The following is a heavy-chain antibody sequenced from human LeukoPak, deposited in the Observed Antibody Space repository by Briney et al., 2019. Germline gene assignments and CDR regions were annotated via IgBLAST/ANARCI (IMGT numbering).Heavy chain of an antibody. J-gene: IGHJ4*02. CDR2: ISGSGGSI. D-gene: IGHD3-10*01. CDR1: GFTFSSYA. Sequence: GGSLRLSCAASGFTFSSYAMNWVRQAPGKGLEWVSVISGSGGSIYYADSVKGRFTISRDNSKNTLYLQMNSLRAEDTAVYYCAKGPRTVRFGDRHKGMFDYWGQGTLVTVSS. CDR3: AKGPRTVRFGDRHKGMFDY. V-gene: IGHV3-23*01.